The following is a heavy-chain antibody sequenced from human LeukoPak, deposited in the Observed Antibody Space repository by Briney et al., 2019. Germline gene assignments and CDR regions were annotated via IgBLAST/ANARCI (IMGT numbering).Heavy chain of an antibody. D-gene: IGHD6-13*01. CDR2: IWYDGSNK. CDR1: GFTFSSYG. V-gene: IGHV3-33*01. CDR3: SRGYWYSSTLFPFDP. Sequence: GGSLRLCCAASGFTFSSYGMHWVRQAPGKGLEWVAVIWYDGSNKYYADSVKGRFTISRDNSKNTLYLQMNSLRAEDTAVYYCSRGYWYSSTLFPFDPWGQGTLVTVSS. J-gene: IGHJ5*02.